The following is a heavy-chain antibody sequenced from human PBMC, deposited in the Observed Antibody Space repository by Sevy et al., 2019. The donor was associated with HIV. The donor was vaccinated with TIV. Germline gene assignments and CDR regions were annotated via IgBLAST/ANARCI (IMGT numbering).Heavy chain of an antibody. Sequence: SETLSLTCTVSGGSISSSSYYWGWIRQPPGKGLEWIGSIYYSGSTYYNPSLKSRVTISVDTSKNQFSLKRSSVTATDTAVYYCARGQWLVHDYWGQGTLVTVSS. J-gene: IGHJ4*02. CDR1: GGSISSSSYY. V-gene: IGHV4-39*01. CDR3: ARGQWLVHDY. CDR2: IYYSGST. D-gene: IGHD6-19*01.